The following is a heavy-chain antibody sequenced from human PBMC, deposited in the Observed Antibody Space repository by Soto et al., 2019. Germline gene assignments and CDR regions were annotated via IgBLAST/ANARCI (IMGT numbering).Heavy chain of an antibody. Sequence: GGSLRLSCAASGFTFSSYEMNWVRQAPGKGLEWVSYISSSCSTIYYADSVKGRFTISRDNAKNSLYLQMNSLRAEDTAVYYCARGIVVVPAATPDAFDIWGQGTMVTVSS. J-gene: IGHJ3*02. CDR1: GFTFSSYE. CDR3: ARGIVVVPAATPDAFDI. CDR2: ISSSCSTI. V-gene: IGHV3-48*03. D-gene: IGHD2-2*01.